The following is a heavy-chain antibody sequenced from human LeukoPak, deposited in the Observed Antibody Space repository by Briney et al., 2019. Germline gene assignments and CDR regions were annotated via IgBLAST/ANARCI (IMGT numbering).Heavy chain of an antibody. V-gene: IGHV1-69*05. D-gene: IGHD4-17*01. J-gene: IGHJ6*03. Sequence: SVKVSCKASGGTFSSYAISWARQAPGQGLEWMGGIIPIFGTANYAQKFQGRVTITTDESTSTAYMELSSLRSEDTAVYYCAVGEPETYYYYMDVWGKGTTVTVS. CDR1: GGTFSSYA. CDR2: IIPIFGTA. CDR3: AVGEPETYYYYMDV.